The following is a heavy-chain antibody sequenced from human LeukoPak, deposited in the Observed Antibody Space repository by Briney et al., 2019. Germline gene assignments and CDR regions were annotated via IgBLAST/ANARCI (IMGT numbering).Heavy chain of an antibody. CDR1: GFSFSGYW. CDR2: ISPDGSTR. D-gene: IGHD1-26*01. J-gene: IGHJ4*02. V-gene: IGHV3-74*01. Sequence: PGGSLRLSCVGSGFSFSGYWMHRVRQAPGKGLVWVSRISPDGSTRNNADSVESRFTISRDNARNTLYLQMDRLRADDTAVYYCTREVETGAGAYLLWGQGALVTVSS. CDR3: TREVETGAGAYLL.